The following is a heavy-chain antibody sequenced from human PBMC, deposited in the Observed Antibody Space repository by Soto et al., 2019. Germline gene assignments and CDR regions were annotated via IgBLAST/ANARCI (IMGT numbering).Heavy chain of an antibody. CDR3: SKWNGYGDY. CDR2: VSGGSGVT. Sequence: EVQLLESGGGLVQPGGSLRLSCAVSGFSFSTYGVTWVRQAPGKGLEWVSGVSGGSGVTHYADSVKGRFTITGDNSKNTVYLHMNSLRVEDTAVYYCSKWNGYGDYWGQGTLVTVSS. CDR1: GFSFSTYG. D-gene: IGHD1-1*01. V-gene: IGHV3-23*01. J-gene: IGHJ4*02.